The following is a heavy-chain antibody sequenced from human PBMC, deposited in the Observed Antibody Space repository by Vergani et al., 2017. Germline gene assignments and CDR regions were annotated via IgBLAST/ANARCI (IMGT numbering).Heavy chain of an antibody. J-gene: IGHJ3*02. Sequence: QVQLVESGGGVVQPGRSLRLSCAASGFTFSSYAMHWVRQAPGKGLEWVAVISYDGSNKYYADSVKGRFTISRDNSKNTLYLQMNSLRAEDTAVYYCARVYGFTTMVRGAISGAFDIWGQGTMVTVSS. CDR2: ISYDGSNK. CDR3: ARVYGFTTMVRGAISGAFDI. D-gene: IGHD3-10*01. V-gene: IGHV3-30-3*01. CDR1: GFTFSSYA.